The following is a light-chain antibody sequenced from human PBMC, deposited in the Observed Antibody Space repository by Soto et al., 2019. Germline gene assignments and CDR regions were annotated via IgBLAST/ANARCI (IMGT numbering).Light chain of an antibody. V-gene: IGKV3-20*01. CDR1: QSVSSSY. Sequence: EVVLTQSPDTVSLSPGERATLSCRASQSVSSSYLAWYQQKPGQAPRLLIYGASSRATGIPDRFSGSGSGTDFTLTISRLEPEDFAVYYCQQYGSSPLTFGGGTKVDIK. CDR2: GAS. J-gene: IGKJ4*01. CDR3: QQYGSSPLT.